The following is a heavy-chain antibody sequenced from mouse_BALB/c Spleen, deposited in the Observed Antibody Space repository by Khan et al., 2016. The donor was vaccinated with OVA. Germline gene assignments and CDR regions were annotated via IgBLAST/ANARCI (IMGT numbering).Heavy chain of an antibody. V-gene: IGHV1S56*01. CDR3: AREGYYGNYRAWFAY. CDR1: GYTFTSYY. Sequence: QVQLKQSGPELVKPGASVRISCKASGYTFTSYYIHWVKQRPGQGLEWIGWIYPGNVNTKYNEKFKGKATLTADKSSSTAYMQLSSLTSEDSAVYCCAREGYYGNYRAWFAYWGQGTLVTVSA. CDR2: IYPGNVNT. D-gene: IGHD2-1*01. J-gene: IGHJ3*01.